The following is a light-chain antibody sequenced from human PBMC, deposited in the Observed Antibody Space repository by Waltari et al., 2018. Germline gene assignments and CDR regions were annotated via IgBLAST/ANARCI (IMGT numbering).Light chain of an antibody. CDR2: DAS. J-gene: IGKJ4*01. CDR1: QAISNF. V-gene: IGKV1-33*01. Sequence: DIQMTQSPSSLSASVGDRVTITCQASQAISNFLSWYQHKPGKVPILLIYDASTLETGVPSRFSGSGSGTEFTLSISSLQPEDFATYYCQQYDNFPLSFGGGTKV. CDR3: QQYDNFPLS.